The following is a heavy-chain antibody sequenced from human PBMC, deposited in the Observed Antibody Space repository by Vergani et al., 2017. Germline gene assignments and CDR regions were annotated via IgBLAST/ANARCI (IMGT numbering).Heavy chain of an antibody. CDR1: GYTFSKYG. CDR3: ARDPDIVVVPAAPYYYYYYGMDV. V-gene: IGHV1-18*01. Sequence: QVQLVQSGAEVKKPGASVKVSCKTSGYTFSKYGINWLRQAPGQGLEWMGWIGADNGNTNYAQKLQGRVTMTTDTSTSTAYMELRSLRSDDTAVYYCARDPDIVVVPAAPYYYYYYGMDVWGQGTTVTVSS. J-gene: IGHJ6*02. D-gene: IGHD2-2*01. CDR2: IGADNGNT.